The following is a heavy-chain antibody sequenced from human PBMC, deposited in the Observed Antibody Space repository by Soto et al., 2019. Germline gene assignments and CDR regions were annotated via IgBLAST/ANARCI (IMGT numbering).Heavy chain of an antibody. CDR1: GGSISSGDYY. Sequence: PSETLSLTYTVSGGSISSGDYYWSWIRQPPGKGLEWIGYIYYSGSTYYNPSLKSRVTISVDTSKNQFSLKLSSVTAADTAVYYCARGVGYYDPGDYWGQGTLVPVSS. CDR3: ARGVGYYDPGDY. J-gene: IGHJ4*02. V-gene: IGHV4-30-4*01. D-gene: IGHD3-22*01. CDR2: IYYSGST.